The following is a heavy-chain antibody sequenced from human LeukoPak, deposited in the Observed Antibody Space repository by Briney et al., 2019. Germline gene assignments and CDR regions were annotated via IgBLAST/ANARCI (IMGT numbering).Heavy chain of an antibody. CDR3: ARVVAAAGTFYYYMDV. CDR1: GGSISSYY. V-gene: IGHV4-4*07. J-gene: IGHJ6*03. CDR2: IYTSGST. Sequence: PSETLSLTCTVSGGSISSYYWSWIRQPAGKGLEWIGRIYTSGSTNYNPSLKSRVTMSVDTSKNQFSLKLSSVTAADTAVYYCARVVAAAGTFYYYMDVWGKGTTVTVSS. D-gene: IGHD6-13*01.